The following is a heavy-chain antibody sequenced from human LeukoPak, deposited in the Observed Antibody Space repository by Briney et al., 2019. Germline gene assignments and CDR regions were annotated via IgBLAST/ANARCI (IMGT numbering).Heavy chain of an antibody. Sequence: GGSLRLSCAASGFTFSDYYMSWIRQAPGRGLEWVSYISSSGSTIYYADSVKGRFTISRDNAKNSLYLQMNSLRAEDTAVYYCAKDLGSFTATGTEPFDFWGQGTLVTVSS. J-gene: IGHJ4*02. D-gene: IGHD6-13*01. CDR3: AKDLGSFTATGTEPFDF. CDR2: ISSSGSTI. CDR1: GFTFSDYY. V-gene: IGHV3-11*01.